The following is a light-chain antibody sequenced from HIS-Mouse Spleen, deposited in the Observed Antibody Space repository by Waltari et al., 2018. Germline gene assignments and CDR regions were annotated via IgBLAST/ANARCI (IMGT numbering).Light chain of an antibody. J-gene: IGLJ1*01. CDR1: SSDVGSYNL. CDR2: EGS. CDR3: CSYAGSSPYV. Sequence: QSALTQPASVSGSPGQSITISCTGTSSDVGSYNLVSWYQQHPGKAPKLMIYEGSKRPSGVSKRFSGSKSGNTAFLTISGLQAEDEADYYCCSYAGSSPYVFGTGTKVTVL. V-gene: IGLV2-23*01.